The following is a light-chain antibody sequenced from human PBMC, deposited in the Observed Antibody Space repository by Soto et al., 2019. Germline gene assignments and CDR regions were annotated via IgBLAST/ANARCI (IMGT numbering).Light chain of an antibody. Sequence: EIVMTQSPATLSVSPGETATLSCRASENISGNLAWYQQRPGQSPRLLISGESTRATGIPARFSGSGSGTEFTLTISSLQSVDFAIYYCQQYNHWPRTFGQGTKVEIK. CDR3: QQYNHWPRT. CDR1: ENISGN. J-gene: IGKJ1*01. CDR2: GES. V-gene: IGKV3-15*01.